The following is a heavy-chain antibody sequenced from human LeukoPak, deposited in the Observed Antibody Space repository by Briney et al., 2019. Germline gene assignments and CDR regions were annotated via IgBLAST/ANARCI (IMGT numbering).Heavy chain of an antibody. CDR2: IWYDGSNK. CDR3: ARDWSNYNYGDLDAFDI. J-gene: IGHJ3*02. CDR1: GLTFSSYG. D-gene: IGHD4-17*01. Sequence: GGSLRLSCAASGLTFSSYGMHWVRQAPGKGLEWVAVIWYDGSNKYYADSVKGRFTISRDNSKNTLYLQMNSLRAEDTAVYYCARDWSNYNYGDLDAFDIWGQGTMVTVSS. V-gene: IGHV3-33*01.